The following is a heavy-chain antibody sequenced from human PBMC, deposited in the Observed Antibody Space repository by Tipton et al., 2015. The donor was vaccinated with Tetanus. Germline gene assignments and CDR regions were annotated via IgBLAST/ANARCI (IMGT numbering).Heavy chain of an antibody. CDR1: GGSISRNNYY. CDR2: VYYSGST. Sequence: TLSLTCSVSGGSISRNNYYWGWVRQTPGKGLEWIGYVYYSGSTFYNPSLKSRVTISVDTSKNQFSLNLTSVTAADTAVYYCARDQGGGRVVRLNWFDPWGHGTLVTVSS. V-gene: IGHV4-31*03. D-gene: IGHD6-6*01. J-gene: IGHJ5*02. CDR3: ARDQGGGRVVRLNWFDP.